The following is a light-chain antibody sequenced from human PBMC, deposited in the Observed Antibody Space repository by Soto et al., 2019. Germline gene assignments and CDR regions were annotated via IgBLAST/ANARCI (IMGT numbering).Light chain of an antibody. CDR3: QSYDSTLSSSG. CDR2: GDN. V-gene: IGLV1-40*01. Sequence: QSVLTQPPSVSGAPGQRVTISCTGNNSNIGSGYGLNWYQQLPGMAPKLLIYGDNNRPSGVPDRFSGSTSGTSASLAITGLQAEDEADYYCQSYDSTLSSSGFGGGTKRTFL. J-gene: IGLJ3*02. CDR1: NSNIGSGYG.